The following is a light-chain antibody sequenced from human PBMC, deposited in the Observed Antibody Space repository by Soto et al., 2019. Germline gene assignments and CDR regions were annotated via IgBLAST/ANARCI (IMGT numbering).Light chain of an antibody. CDR1: QTVLYSSNNKSA. J-gene: IGKJ4*01. CDR2: WAS. Sequence: DIVMTQSPDSLAVSLGERATINCKSSQTVLYSSNNKSALAWLQQKPGQPPKLLIYWASTRESGVPDRFSGSGSGTDFTLTISGLQAEDVAVSYCQQYLAYLTFGGGTKVEIK. V-gene: IGKV4-1*01. CDR3: QQYLAYLT.